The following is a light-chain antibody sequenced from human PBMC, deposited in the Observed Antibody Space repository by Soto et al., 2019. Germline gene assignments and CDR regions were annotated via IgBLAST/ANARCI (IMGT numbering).Light chain of an antibody. V-gene: IGKV3-20*01. CDR2: GAS. CDR3: QQYGSSPRT. CDR1: QSVTSSY. J-gene: IGKJ1*01. Sequence: EIVLTQSPGTLSFPPGEIATLSFGASQSVTSSYLAWYQQKPGQAPRLLIYGASKRATGIPDGFSGSGSGTDFTLTISRLEPEDFAVYCCQQYGSSPRTFGQGTKVDIK.